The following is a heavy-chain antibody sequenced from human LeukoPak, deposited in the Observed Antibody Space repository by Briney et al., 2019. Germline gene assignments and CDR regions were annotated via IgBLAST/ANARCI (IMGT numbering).Heavy chain of an antibody. CDR2: IYYSGST. CDR1: GGSISSSTYH. Sequence: SETLSLTCTVSGGSISSSTYHWGWIRQPPGKGLEWIGSIYYSGSTYYNPSLKSRVTISVDTSKNQFSLKLSSVTAPDTAVYYYATVSMVRGVESDYWGQGTLVTVSS. V-gene: IGHV4-39*01. D-gene: IGHD3-10*01. CDR3: ATVSMVRGVESDY. J-gene: IGHJ4*02.